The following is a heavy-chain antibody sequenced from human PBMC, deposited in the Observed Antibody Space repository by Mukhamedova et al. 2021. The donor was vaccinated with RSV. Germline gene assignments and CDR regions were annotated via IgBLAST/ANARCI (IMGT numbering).Heavy chain of an antibody. CDR3: ARNHGSGSYDY. D-gene: IGHD3-10*01. CDR2: IDRSGGV. Sequence: WNWVRQSPGKGLEWIRQIDRSGGVTYNPSLKSRVSFSMDKSNNHFSLNLKSVTAADTATYYCARNHGSGSYDYWSQGSLVTVSS. J-gene: IGHJ4*02. V-gene: IGHV4-4*02.